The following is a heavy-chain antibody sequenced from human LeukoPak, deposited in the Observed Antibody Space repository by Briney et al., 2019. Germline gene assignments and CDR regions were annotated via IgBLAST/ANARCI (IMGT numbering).Heavy chain of an antibody. Sequence: GGSLRLSCAASGFTFSSYAMSWVRQAPGKGLEWVSAISGSGGSTYYADSVKGRFTISRDNSKNTLYLQMNSLRAEDTAVYYCARDDTIPGSSSWYMYFQHWGQGTLVTVSS. CDR2: ISGSGGST. D-gene: IGHD6-13*01. V-gene: IGHV3-23*01. J-gene: IGHJ1*01. CDR3: ARDDTIPGSSSWYMYFQH. CDR1: GFTFSSYA.